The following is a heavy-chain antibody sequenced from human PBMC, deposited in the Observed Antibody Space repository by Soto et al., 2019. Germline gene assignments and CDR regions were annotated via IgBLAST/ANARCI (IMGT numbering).Heavy chain of an antibody. CDR2: ISSSSSYI. J-gene: IGHJ3*02. V-gene: IGHV3-21*01. CDR1: GFTFSSYS. CDR3: ATPYCSGGSCRRAFDI. D-gene: IGHD2-15*01. Sequence: GSLRLSCAASGFTFSSYSMNWVRQAPGKGLEWVSSISSSSSYIYYADSVKGRFTISRDNAKNSLYLQMNSLRAEDTAVYYCATPYCSGGSCRRAFDIWGQGTMVTVSS.